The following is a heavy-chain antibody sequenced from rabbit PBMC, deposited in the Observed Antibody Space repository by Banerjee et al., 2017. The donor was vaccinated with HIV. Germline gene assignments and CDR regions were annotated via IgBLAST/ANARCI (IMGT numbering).Heavy chain of an antibody. CDR3: ARGVSSSGRGYGL. CDR2: IGTDGGST. D-gene: IGHD4-1*01. Sequence: QEQLEESGGDLVKPEGSLTLTCTASGFSFSDIYWICWVRQAPGKGLEWIACIGTDGGSTWYASWVNGRFTISKTSSTTVTLQMTSLTAADTATYFCARGVSSSGRGYGLWGQGTLVTVS. V-gene: IGHV1S45*01. J-gene: IGHJ3*01. CDR1: GFSFSDIYW.